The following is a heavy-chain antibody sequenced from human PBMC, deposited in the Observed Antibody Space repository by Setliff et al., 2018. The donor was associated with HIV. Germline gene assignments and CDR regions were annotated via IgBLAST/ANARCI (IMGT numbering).Heavy chain of an antibody. CDR2: VYYSGST. Sequence: SETLSLTCAVSGDSINRGYYWAWIRQPPGKGPEWIGYVYYSGSTSYSPSLRGRVTMSVDPSKNQFSLKLNSVTAADTAIYYCARGNYDTSDYYTNFYYYYMDVWGKGTAVTVSS. V-gene: IGHV4-61*01. J-gene: IGHJ6*03. D-gene: IGHD3-22*01. CDR1: GDSINRGYY. CDR3: ARGNYDTSDYYTNFYYYYMDV.